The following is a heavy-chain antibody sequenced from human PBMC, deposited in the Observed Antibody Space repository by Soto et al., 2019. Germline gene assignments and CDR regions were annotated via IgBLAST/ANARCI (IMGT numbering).Heavy chain of an antibody. Sequence: SETLSLTCTVSGGPLSSSSYYGGWIRQPPGKGLEWIGSIYYSGSTYYNPSLKSRVTISVDTSKNQFSLKLSSVTAADTAVYYCACIFSGGYGYGFYYYGMDVWGQGTTVT. CDR1: GGPLSSSSYY. D-gene: IGHD5-18*01. CDR2: IYYSGST. CDR3: ACIFSGGYGYGFYYYGMDV. J-gene: IGHJ6*02. V-gene: IGHV4-39*01.